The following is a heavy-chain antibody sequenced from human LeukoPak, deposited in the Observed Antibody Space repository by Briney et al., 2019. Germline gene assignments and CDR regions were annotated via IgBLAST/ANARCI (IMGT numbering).Heavy chain of an antibody. V-gene: IGHV4-34*01. D-gene: IGHD2-2*01. Sequence: SETLSLTCAVYGGSFSGYYWSWIRQPPGKGLEWIGEINHSGSTNYNPSLKSRVTISVDTSKNQFSLKLSSVTAADTAVYYCARSVLVVVPAAGNITPYYYYYMDVWGKGTTVTVSS. CDR2: INHSGST. CDR1: GGSFSGYY. CDR3: ARSVLVVVPAAGNITPYYYYYMDV. J-gene: IGHJ6*03.